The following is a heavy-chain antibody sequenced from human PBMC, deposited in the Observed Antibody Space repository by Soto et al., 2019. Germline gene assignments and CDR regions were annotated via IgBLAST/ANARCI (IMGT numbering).Heavy chain of an antibody. V-gene: IGHV4-4*02. CDR3: ARHEGWTGPDQ. D-gene: IGHD2-8*02. CDR2: IFHDGNT. J-gene: IGHJ5*02. Sequence: SETLSLTCTVSGASIGSGGWWSWVRQPPGKGLEWIAEIFHDGNTNYSPSLKSRVTISVDKSQNQFSLNVYSVTAADTAVYYCARHEGWTGPDQWGQGTLVTVSS. CDR1: GASIGSGGW.